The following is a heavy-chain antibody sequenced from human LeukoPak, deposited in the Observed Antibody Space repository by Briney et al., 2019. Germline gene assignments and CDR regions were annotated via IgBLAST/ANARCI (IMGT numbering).Heavy chain of an antibody. Sequence: ESGPTLLNPTPTLTLTCTFSGFSLRTSGGGVGWIRQPPGKALEWLSLIYWNDDKRYSPSLKSRLTITKYSSKNQVVLTMTNMDPVDTATYYCAHRGASSSSGWFAEYFQHWGQGTLVTVSS. J-gene: IGHJ1*01. D-gene: IGHD6-6*01. V-gene: IGHV2-5*01. CDR3: AHRGASSSSGWFAEYFQH. CDR1: GFSLRTSGGG. CDR2: IYWNDDK.